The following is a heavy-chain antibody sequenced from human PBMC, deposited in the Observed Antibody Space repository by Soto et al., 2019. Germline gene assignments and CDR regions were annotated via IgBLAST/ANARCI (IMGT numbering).Heavy chain of an antibody. J-gene: IGHJ6*02. CDR1: GFPFSSYA. V-gene: IGHV3-23*01. CDR2: ISGGGNDR. D-gene: IGHD3-16*01. Sequence: PGGSLRLSCAASGFPFSSYAMSWVRQTPEKVLEWVAGISGGGNDRYYADFVQGRFTFSRDNSRNILYLQMNSLRAEDTAMYYCARDFGASYYYYGMDVWGQGTTVNVSS. CDR3: ARDFGASYYYYGMDV.